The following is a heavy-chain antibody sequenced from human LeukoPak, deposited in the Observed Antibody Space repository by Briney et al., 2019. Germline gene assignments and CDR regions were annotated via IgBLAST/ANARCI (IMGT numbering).Heavy chain of an antibody. D-gene: IGHD5-18*01. Sequence: GGSLRLSCAASGFTFSSYWMHWVRQVPGKGLVWVSRINSDGSSTSYADSVKGRLTISRDNAKNTLYVQMNSLRTEDTAVYYCATGHSYGYNYWGQGTLVTVSP. CDR2: INSDGSST. CDR1: GFTFSSYW. CDR3: ATGHSYGYNY. J-gene: IGHJ4*02. V-gene: IGHV3-74*01.